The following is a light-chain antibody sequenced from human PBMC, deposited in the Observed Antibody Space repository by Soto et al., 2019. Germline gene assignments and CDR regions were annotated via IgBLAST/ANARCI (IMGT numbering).Light chain of an antibody. J-gene: IGKJ4*01. V-gene: IGKV3-11*01. CDR1: QSVSSY. CDR2: DAS. Sequence: EIVLTQSPATLSLSPGERATLSCRASQSVSSYLAWYQQKPGQAPRLLIYDASNRATGIPARFSGSGSGTDFTLTISSLEPEDFEVYYCQQRSHWPPLTFGGGTKVAI. CDR3: QQRSHWPPLT.